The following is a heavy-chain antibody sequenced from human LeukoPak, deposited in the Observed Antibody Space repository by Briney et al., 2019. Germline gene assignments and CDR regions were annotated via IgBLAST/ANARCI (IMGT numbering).Heavy chain of an antibody. D-gene: IGHD1-26*01. J-gene: IGHJ3*02. V-gene: IGHV3-53*01. CDR3: ARGGSYLSAFDI. CDR1: RFTVSSNY. Sequence: GGSLRLSCAASRFTVSSNYMSWVRQAPGKGLEWVSIIYSGGSTFYADSVKGRFTISRDNSKNTLYLQMNSLRAKDTAVYYCARGGSYLSAFDIWGQGTMVTVSS. CDR2: IYSGGST.